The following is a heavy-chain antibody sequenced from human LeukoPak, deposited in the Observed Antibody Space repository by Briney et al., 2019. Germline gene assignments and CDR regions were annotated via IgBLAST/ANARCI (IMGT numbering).Heavy chain of an antibody. CDR1: GFSFSITW. V-gene: IGHV3-74*03. Sequence: GGSLRLSCEASGFSFSITWMHWVCQPPGQGLVWVARITSDGTSISYAESVKGRFTISRDNAKNTLYLQMNSLRVDDTAVYYCAGDWYHAIDYWGQGTLVTVSS. CDR3: AGDWYHAIDY. CDR2: ITSDGTSI. J-gene: IGHJ4*02. D-gene: IGHD2-2*01.